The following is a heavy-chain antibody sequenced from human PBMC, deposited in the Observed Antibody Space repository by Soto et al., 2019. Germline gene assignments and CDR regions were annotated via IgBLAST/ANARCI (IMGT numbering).Heavy chain of an antibody. J-gene: IGHJ6*03. Sequence: QVQLVQSGAEVKKPGASVKVSCKASGYTFTSYGISWVRQAPGQGLEWMGWISAYNGNTNYAQKLQGRGTMTTDTSTSTAYMELRSLRSDDTAVYYCARGQEDYDFWSGYPSTGYMDVWGKGTTVTVSS. CDR2: ISAYNGNT. CDR1: GYTFTSYG. V-gene: IGHV1-18*01. D-gene: IGHD3-3*01. CDR3: ARGQEDYDFWSGYPSTGYMDV.